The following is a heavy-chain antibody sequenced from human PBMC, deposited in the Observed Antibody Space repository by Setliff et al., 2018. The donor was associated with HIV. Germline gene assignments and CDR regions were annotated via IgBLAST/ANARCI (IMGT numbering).Heavy chain of an antibody. Sequence: GSSVKVSCKASGYSFTSYGINWVRQAPGQGLEWMGWISPYNGNTDYAQKFQGRVTMTRDTSIGTAYMELNNLKFEDTAVYYCARARRDSYDRGRRNHYYIDVWGKGTPVTVSS. J-gene: IGHJ6*03. CDR3: ARARRDSYDRGRRNHYYIDV. D-gene: IGHD3-22*01. CDR2: ISPYNGNT. CDR1: GYSFTSYG. V-gene: IGHV1-18*01.